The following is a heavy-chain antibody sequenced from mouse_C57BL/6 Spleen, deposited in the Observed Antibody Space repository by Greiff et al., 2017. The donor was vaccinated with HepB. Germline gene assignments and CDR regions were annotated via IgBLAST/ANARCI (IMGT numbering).Heavy chain of an antibody. CDR3: ARSWDYYGSSYGYFDV. J-gene: IGHJ1*03. CDR1: GYAFSSYW. Sequence: QVQLKESGAELVKPGASVKISCKASGYAFSSYWMNWVKQRPGKGLEWIGQIYPGDGDTNYNGKFKGKATLTADKSSSTAYMQLSSLTSEDSAVYFCARSWDYYGSSYGYFDVWGTGTTVTVSS. V-gene: IGHV1-80*01. CDR2: IYPGDGDT. D-gene: IGHD1-1*01.